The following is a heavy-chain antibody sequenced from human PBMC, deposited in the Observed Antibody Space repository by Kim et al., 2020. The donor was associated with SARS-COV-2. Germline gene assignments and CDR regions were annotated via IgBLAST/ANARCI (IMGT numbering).Heavy chain of an antibody. V-gene: IGHV1-2*06. J-gene: IGHJ4*02. Sequence: ASVKVSCKASGYSFTGYYMHWVRQAPGQGLEWMGRINPNSGHTNSAQKFQGRVTMTMDTSISTAYMELSRLISDDTAVYYCARERREIAAGGTFFDYWGQGTQVTVYS. CDR2: INPNSGHT. CDR3: ARERREIAAGGTFFDY. D-gene: IGHD6-13*01. CDR1: GYSFTGYY.